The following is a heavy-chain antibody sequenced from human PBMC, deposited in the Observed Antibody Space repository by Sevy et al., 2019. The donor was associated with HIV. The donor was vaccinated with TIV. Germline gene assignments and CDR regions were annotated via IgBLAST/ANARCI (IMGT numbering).Heavy chain of an antibody. D-gene: IGHD6-25*01. Sequence: GGSLRLSCAASGFTFRNFAMSWVRQAPGKGLEWVSTISGTGANTYCADSVKGRFTISRDNSKNTLDLQLNSLRAEDTAIYFCAKDPIAASGPATFDVWGQGTMVTVSS. CDR1: GFTFRNFA. V-gene: IGHV3-23*01. CDR3: AKDPIAASGPATFDV. CDR2: ISGTGANT. J-gene: IGHJ3*01.